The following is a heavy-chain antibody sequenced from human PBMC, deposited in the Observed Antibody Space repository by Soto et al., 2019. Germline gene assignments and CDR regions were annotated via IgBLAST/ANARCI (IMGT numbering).Heavy chain of an antibody. D-gene: IGHD3-3*01. CDR3: ARDRRITIFGVVIGVLDY. J-gene: IGHJ4*02. Sequence: PGGSLRLSCAASGFTFSSYGMHWVRQAPGKGLEWVAVIWCDGSNKYYADSVKGRFTISRENYKNTLYLQMNSLRAEDTAVYYCARDRRITIFGVVIGVLDYWGQGTLVTLSS. CDR1: GFTFSSYG. V-gene: IGHV3-33*01. CDR2: IWCDGSNK.